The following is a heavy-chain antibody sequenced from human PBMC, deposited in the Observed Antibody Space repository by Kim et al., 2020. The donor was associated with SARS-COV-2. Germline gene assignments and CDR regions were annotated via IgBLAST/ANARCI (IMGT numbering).Heavy chain of an antibody. CDR3: MKGGWGSIWDH. Sequence: GGSLRLSCTTSGFTFTGYAMSWVRQAPGKGLELVSSIDCSDGTTYYVDSVKGRFTISRDNSKNTLYLQMSSLRADDTAVYYCMKGGWGSIWDHWGQGTLVTVSS. V-gene: IGHV3-23*01. CDR2: IDCSDGTT. D-gene: IGHD2-21*01. J-gene: IGHJ4*02. CDR1: GFTFTGYA.